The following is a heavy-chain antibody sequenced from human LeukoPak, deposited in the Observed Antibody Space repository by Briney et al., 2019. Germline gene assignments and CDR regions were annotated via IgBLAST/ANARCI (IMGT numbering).Heavy chain of an antibody. CDR1: GGSISSYY. J-gene: IGHJ5*02. D-gene: IGHD2-2*01. Sequence: SETLSLTCTVSGGSISSYYWSWIRQPPGKGLEWIGYIYYSGSTNYNPSLKSRVTISVDTSKNQFSLKLSSVTAADTAVYYCARGVGYCSSTSCYVDWFDPWGQGTLVTVSS. CDR3: ARGVGYCSSTSCYVDWFDP. CDR2: IYYSGST. V-gene: IGHV4-59*08.